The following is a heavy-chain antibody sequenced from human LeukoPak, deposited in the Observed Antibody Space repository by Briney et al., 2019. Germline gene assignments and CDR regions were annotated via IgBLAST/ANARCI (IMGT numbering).Heavy chain of an antibody. D-gene: IGHD6-19*01. Sequence: SETLSLTCTVSGSSMSSGDYYWSWIRQPPGKGLEWIGYIYYSGSTYYNPSLKSRVTISVDTSKNQFSLKLSSVTAADTAVYYCARRGGGQWLVLDYRGQGTLVTVSS. CDR3: ARRGGGQWLVLDY. J-gene: IGHJ4*02. CDR2: IYYSGST. CDR1: GSSMSSGDYY. V-gene: IGHV4-30-4*01.